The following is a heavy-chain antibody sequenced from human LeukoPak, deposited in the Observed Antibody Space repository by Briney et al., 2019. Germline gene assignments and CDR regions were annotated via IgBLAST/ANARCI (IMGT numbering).Heavy chain of an antibody. D-gene: IGHD4-17*01. CDR3: AKASYGDPLDAFDF. J-gene: IGHJ3*01. CDR1: GFTFSSYG. Sequence: GGSLRLSCAASGFTFSSYGMGWVRQAPGKGLEWVSIISGSGGSTYYADSVKGRFTISRDNSKNTLYLQMNSLRAEDTAVYYCAKASYGDPLDAFDFWGQGTMVTVSS. V-gene: IGHV3-23*01. CDR2: ISGSGGST.